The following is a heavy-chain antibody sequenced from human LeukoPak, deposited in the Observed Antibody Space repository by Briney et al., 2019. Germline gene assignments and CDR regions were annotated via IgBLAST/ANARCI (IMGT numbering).Heavy chain of an antibody. J-gene: IGHJ5*02. CDR1: GLTFSSYW. Sequence: GGSLRLSCAASGLTFSSYWMSWVRQAPGKGLEWVADIKQDGSEKYYVDSVKGRFTISRDNAKNSLYLQMNSLRAEDTAVYYCARDSPGGSYPFGPWGQGTLVTVSS. V-gene: IGHV3-7*01. CDR2: IKQDGSEK. CDR3: ARDSPGGSYPFGP. D-gene: IGHD1-26*01.